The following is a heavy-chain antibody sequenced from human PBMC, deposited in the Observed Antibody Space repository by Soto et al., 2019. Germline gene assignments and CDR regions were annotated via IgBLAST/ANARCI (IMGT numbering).Heavy chain of an antibody. J-gene: IGHJ3*02. CDR2: IIPIFGTA. V-gene: IGHV1-69*12. CDR3: ARGGCNDGADAFDI. Sequence: QVQLVQSGAEVKKPGSSVQVSSTASAGTFSSYAISWVRQAPGQGLEWMGGIIPIFGTANYAQKFQGRVTITADESTSTAYMELSSLRSEDTAVYYCARGGCNDGADAFDILGQGTMGTGSS. D-gene: IGHD1-1*01. CDR1: AGTFSSYA.